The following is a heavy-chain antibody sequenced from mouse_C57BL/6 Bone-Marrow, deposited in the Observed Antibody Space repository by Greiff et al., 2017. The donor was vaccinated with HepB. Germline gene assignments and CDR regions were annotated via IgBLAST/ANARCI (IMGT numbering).Heavy chain of an antibody. Sequence: QVQLQQPGAELVKPGASVKLSCKASGYTFTSYWMHWVKQRPGQGLEWIGMIHPNSGSTNYNEKFKSKATLTVDKTSSTAYMQLSSLTSEDSAVYYCARRDSSGCPYYCAMDYWGQGTSVTVSS. D-gene: IGHD3-2*02. J-gene: IGHJ4*01. CDR1: GYTFTSYW. V-gene: IGHV1-64*01. CDR3: ARRDSSGCPYYCAMDY. CDR2: IHPNSGST.